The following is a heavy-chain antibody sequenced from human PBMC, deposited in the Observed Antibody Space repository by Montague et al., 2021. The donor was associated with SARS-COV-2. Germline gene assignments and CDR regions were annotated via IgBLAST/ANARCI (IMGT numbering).Heavy chain of an antibody. CDR2: INHSGST. V-gene: IGHV4-34*01. J-gene: IGHJ4*02. CDR1: GGSFSGYY. CDR3: ARPKYSSSWYVDY. D-gene: IGHD6-13*01. Sequence: SETLSLTCAVYGGSFSGYYWSWIRQPPGKGLEWIGEINHSGSTNYNPSLKSRITIPIDTSKNQFSLKLSSVTAADTAVYYCARPKYSSSWYVDYWGQGTLVTVSS.